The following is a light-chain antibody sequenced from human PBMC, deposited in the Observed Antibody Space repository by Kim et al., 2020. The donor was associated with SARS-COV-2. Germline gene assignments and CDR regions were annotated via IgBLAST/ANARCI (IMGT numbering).Light chain of an antibody. V-gene: IGKV3D-15*01. CDR2: GVS. Sequence: SVSPGESATLSCRAGQSVSDNLAWYQEKPGQAPRLLIYGVSTRAAGTVARFSGSGSGTEFTLTISNLQSEDVAIYYCQQYRDRWTFGQGTKVYIK. CDR1: QSVSDN. J-gene: IGKJ1*01. CDR3: QQYRDRWT.